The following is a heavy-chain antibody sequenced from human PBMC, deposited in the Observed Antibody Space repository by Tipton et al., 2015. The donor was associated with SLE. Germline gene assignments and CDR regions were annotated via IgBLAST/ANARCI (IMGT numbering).Heavy chain of an antibody. CDR2: INHSGST. CDR3: ARDGGLLDAFDI. CDR1: GGSFSGYY. Sequence: TLSLTCAVYGGSFSGYYWSWIRQPPGKGLEWIGEINHSGSTNYNPSLKSRITISVDTSKSQFSLRLSSVTAADTAVYYCARDGGLLDAFDIWGQGTMVTVSS. J-gene: IGHJ3*02. V-gene: IGHV4-34*01. D-gene: IGHD3-16*01.